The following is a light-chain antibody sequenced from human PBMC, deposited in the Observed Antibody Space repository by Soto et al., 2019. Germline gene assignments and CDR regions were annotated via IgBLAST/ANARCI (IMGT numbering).Light chain of an antibody. J-gene: IGKJ4*01. CDR3: QQYNNWPNT. CDR2: GAS. CDR1: QSVSSN. V-gene: IGKV3-15*01. Sequence: EIVMTQSPATLSVSPGERATLSCRASQSVSSNLAWYQQKPGQAPRLLIYGASTRATGIPARFSGSGSGTEFTLTISSLQSEDFAVYYCQQYNNWPNTFGGGTKVDIK.